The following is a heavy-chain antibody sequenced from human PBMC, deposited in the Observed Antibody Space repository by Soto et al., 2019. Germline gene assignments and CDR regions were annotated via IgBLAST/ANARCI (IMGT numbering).Heavy chain of an antibody. Sequence: GGSLRLSCVGSGFIFSNNGMHWVRQTPGKGLEWVAFMSYDGSDTFYADSVKGRFTISRDNAKNSLYLQMNSLRAEDTALYFCARESCSSASCSSRNGMDVWGQGTTVTVSS. J-gene: IGHJ6*02. D-gene: IGHD2-2*01. CDR2: MSYDGSDT. CDR3: ARESCSSASCSSRNGMDV. CDR1: GFIFSNNG. V-gene: IGHV3-33*08.